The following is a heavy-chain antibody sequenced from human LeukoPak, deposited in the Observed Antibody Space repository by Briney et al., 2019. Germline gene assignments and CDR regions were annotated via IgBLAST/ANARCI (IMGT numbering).Heavy chain of an antibody. J-gene: IGHJ1*01. Sequence: SETLSLTCTVSVSGDSFSSYHWSWLRQPPGKGLEWIGYISSSGSTSYNTCLKSRVTISVDTSKNQFSLKLSSVTAADTAVYYCARVGRGDHTWGSYSCDHWGQGTLVSVSS. CDR1: GDSFSSYH. CDR3: ARVGRGDHTWGSYSCDH. V-gene: IGHV4-59*01. D-gene: IGHD3-16*01. CDR2: ISSSGST.